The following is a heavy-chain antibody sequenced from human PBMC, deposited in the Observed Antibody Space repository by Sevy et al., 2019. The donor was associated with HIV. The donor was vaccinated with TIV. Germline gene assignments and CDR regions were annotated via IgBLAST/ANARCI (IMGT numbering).Heavy chain of an antibody. CDR2: INPNSGGT. J-gene: IGHJ3*02. D-gene: IGHD6-13*01. CDR1: GYTFTGYY. CDR3: AREIAAAGTFGAFDI. Sequence: ASVKVSCKASGYTFTGYYMHWVRQAPGQGLEWMGWINPNSGGTNYAQKFQGRVTMTRDTSISTAYMELSRLRSDDTAVYYCAREIAAAGTFGAFDIWGQGTMVTVSS. V-gene: IGHV1-2*02.